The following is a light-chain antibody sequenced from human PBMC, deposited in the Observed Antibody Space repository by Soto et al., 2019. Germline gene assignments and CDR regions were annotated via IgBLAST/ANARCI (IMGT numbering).Light chain of an antibody. CDR1: QSVSSN. V-gene: IGKV3-15*01. CDR2: GAA. CDR3: QQYNNWPPIN. Sequence: EIVMTQSPATLSVSPGERATLSCRASQSVSSNLAWYQQKPGQAPRLLIYGAATRVTGIPARFSGSGSGTEFTLTISSLQSEDFAVYYCQQYNNWPPINFGQGKRLEIK. J-gene: IGKJ5*01.